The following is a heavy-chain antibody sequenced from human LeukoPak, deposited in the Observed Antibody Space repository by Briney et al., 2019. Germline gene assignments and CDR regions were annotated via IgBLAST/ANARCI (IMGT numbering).Heavy chain of an antibody. CDR3: ARGLFRSLFSSARGGFDP. J-gene: IGHJ5*02. CDR2: INHSGST. D-gene: IGHD3-22*01. CDR1: GGSISNYY. V-gene: IGHV4-34*01. Sequence: PSETLSLTCTVSGGSISNYYWSWIRQPPGKGLEWIGEINHSGSTNYNPSLKSRVTISVDTSKNQFSLKLSSVTAADTAVYYCARGLFRSLFSSARGGFDPWGQGTLVTVSS.